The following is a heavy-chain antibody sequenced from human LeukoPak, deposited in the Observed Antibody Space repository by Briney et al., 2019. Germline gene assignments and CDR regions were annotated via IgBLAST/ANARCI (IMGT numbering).Heavy chain of an antibody. CDR2: FDPEDGET. CDR3: ATTYDYVWGSYRVKRYYFDY. CDR1: GYTLTELS. Sequence: ASVKVSCKVSGYTLTELSMHWVRQAPGKGLGWMGGFDPEDGETIYAQKFQGRVTMTEDTSTDTAYMELSSLRSEDTAVYYCATTYDYVWGSYRVKRYYFDYWGQGTLVTVSS. V-gene: IGHV1-24*01. J-gene: IGHJ4*02. D-gene: IGHD3-16*01.